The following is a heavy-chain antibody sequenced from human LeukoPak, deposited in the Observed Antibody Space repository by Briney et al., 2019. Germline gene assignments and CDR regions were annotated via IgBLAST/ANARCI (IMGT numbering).Heavy chain of an antibody. CDR2: IYYSGST. Sequence: PSETLSLTCTVSGGSISSGGCYWNWIRQHPGKGLEWIGYIYYSGSTYYNPSLKSRVTISVDTSNNQFSLKLSSVTAADTAVYYCARASDGLYYYYYGMDVWGQGTTVTVSS. CDR3: ARASDGLYYYYYGMDV. CDR1: GGSISSGGCY. J-gene: IGHJ6*02. V-gene: IGHV4-31*03. D-gene: IGHD2-2*01.